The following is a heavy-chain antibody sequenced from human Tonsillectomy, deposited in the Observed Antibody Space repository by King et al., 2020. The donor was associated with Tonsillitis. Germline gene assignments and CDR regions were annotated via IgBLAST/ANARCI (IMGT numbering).Heavy chain of an antibody. CDR3: AKGGVDDSSWRYYFDY. J-gene: IGHJ4*02. V-gene: IGHV3-23*04. CDR2: ISGSGGST. CDR1: GFTFSSYA. D-gene: IGHD6-13*01. Sequence: VQLVQSGGGLVQPGGSLRLSCAASGFTFSSYAMSWVRQAPGKGLEWVSAISGSGGSTYYADSVKGRFTISRDNSKNTLYLQMNSLRAEDTAVYYCAKGGVDDSSWRYYFDYWSQGTLVTVSS.